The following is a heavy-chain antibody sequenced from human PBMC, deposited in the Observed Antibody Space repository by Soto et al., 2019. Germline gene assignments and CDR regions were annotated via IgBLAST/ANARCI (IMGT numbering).Heavy chain of an antibody. CDR1: GGTFSSYA. Sequence: QVQLVQSGAEVKKPGSSVKVSCKASGGTFSSYAISWVRQAPGQGLEWMGGIIPIFGTANYAQKFQGRVMITADESTSTAYMELSSLRSEDTAVYYCARGRARVTITGTSYYYYYGMDVWGQGTTVTVSS. CDR3: ARGRARVTITGTSYYYYYGMDV. J-gene: IGHJ6*02. D-gene: IGHD1-7*01. CDR2: IIPIFGTA. V-gene: IGHV1-69*01.